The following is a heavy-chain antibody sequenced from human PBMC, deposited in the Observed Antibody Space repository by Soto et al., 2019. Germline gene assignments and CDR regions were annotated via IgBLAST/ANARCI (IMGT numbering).Heavy chain of an antibody. J-gene: IGHJ3*02. V-gene: IGHV1-46*01. CDR2: INPSGGST. CDR3: ASFGPLDAFDI. D-gene: IGHD3-3*01. Sequence: ASVKVSCKASGYTFTSYYMHWVRQAPGQGLEWMGIINPSGGSTSYAQKLQGRVTMTTDTSTSTVYMELRSLRSDDTAVYYCASFGPLDAFDIWGQGTMVTVSS. CDR1: GYTFTSYY.